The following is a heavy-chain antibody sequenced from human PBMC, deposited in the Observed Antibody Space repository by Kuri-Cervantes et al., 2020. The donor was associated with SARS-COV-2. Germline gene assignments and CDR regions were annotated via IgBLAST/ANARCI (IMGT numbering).Heavy chain of an antibody. V-gene: IGHV3-23*01. Sequence: GESLKISCAASGFTVSSNYMSWVRQAPGKGLEWVSAISDSGGSTYYADSVKGRFTISRDNSKNTLYLQMNTLRAEDTAVYYCAKDNSENGRGYWYFDLWGRGTLVTVSS. CDR3: AKDNSENGRGYWYFDL. CDR1: GFTVSSNY. J-gene: IGHJ2*01. CDR2: ISDSGGST. D-gene: IGHD1-1*01.